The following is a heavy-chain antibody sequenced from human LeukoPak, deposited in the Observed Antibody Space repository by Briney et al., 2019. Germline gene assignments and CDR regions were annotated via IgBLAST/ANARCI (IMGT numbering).Heavy chain of an antibody. CDR2: ITWDVGIT. D-gene: IGHD1-26*01. V-gene: IGHV3-43*01. J-gene: IGHJ6*02. CDR1: GFTFDDYT. Sequence: GGSLRLSCAASGFTFDDYTVHWVRQAPGKGLEWVSFITWDVGITYYAESVKGRFTISRDNMHKSLYLQMNSLRTEDTALYYRAKVGAAGYGSPYSGMDVWGQGTTVTVSS. CDR3: AKVGAAGYGSPYSGMDV.